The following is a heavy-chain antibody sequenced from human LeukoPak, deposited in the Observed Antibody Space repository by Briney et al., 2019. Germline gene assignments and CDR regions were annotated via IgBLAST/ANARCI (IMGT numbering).Heavy chain of an antibody. CDR2: ISSSSQTI. CDR1: GFTFSSYS. Sequence: PGGSLRLSCAASGFTFSSYSMNWVRQAPGKGLEWVSYISSSSQTIYYADSVKARFTISRDNAKNSLYLQMSTLRAEDTAVYYCARLITMTYYFDYWGQGPLVTVSS. D-gene: IGHD3-22*01. V-gene: IGHV3-48*01. CDR3: ARLITMTYYFDY. J-gene: IGHJ4*02.